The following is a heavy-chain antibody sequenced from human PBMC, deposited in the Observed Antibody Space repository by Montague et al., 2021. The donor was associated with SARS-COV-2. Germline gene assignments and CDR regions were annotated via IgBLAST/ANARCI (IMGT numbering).Heavy chain of an antibody. D-gene: IGHD2-15*01. CDR3: ARHYSATLPAVY. CDR2: INHSGST. J-gene: IGHJ4*02. CDR1: GGSFSGYY. V-gene: IGHV4-34*01. Sequence: SETLSLTCAVYGGSFSGYYWSWIRQPPGKGLEWIGEINHSGSTKYTPSLKSRVTISVDTSKNQFSLKVNSVTAADTAVYYCARHYSATLPAVYWGQGTLVTVSS.